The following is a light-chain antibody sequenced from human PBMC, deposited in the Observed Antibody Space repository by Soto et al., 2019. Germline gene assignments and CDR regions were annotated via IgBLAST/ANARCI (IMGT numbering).Light chain of an antibody. CDR2: EVT. Sequence: QSALTQTASVSGSPGQSITISCTGTSNDIGGHNHVSWYQQHPGNSPKLIIYEVTERPSGVSNRFSASKSGTTAYLTISGLQAEDEADYYCCSYAGIITWVCGGGTKVTVL. CDR1: SNDIGGHNH. J-gene: IGLJ3*02. CDR3: CSYAGIITWV. V-gene: IGLV2-23*02.